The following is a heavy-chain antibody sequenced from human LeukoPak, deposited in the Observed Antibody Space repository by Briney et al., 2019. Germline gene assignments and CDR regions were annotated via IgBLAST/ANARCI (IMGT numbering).Heavy chain of an antibody. CDR2: MNPNSGNT. Sequence: GASVKVSCKASGYTFTSYDINWVRQATGQGLEWMGWMNPNSGNTGYAQKFQGRVTITRNTSISTAYMELSSLRSDDTAVYYCARDHTYVDMVPAYWGQGTLVTVSS. CDR3: ARDHTYVDMVPAY. V-gene: IGHV1-8*03. D-gene: IGHD5-24*01. CDR1: GYTFTSYD. J-gene: IGHJ4*02.